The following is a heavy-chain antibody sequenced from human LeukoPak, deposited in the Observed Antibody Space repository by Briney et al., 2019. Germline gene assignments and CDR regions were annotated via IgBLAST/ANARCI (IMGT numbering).Heavy chain of an antibody. Sequence: GGSLRLSCAASGFTFSSYWMHWVRQAPGKGLVWVSRINSDGSSTSYADSVKGRFTISRDNAKNTLYLQMNSLRAKDTAVYYCARVRISLWHQFGDAFDIWGQGTMVTVSS. V-gene: IGHV3-74*01. CDR2: INSDGSST. CDR1: GFTFSSYW. CDR3: ARVRISLWHQFGDAFDI. J-gene: IGHJ3*02. D-gene: IGHD2-15*01.